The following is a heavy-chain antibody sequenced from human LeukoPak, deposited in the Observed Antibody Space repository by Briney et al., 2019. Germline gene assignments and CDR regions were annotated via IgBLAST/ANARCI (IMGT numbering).Heavy chain of an antibody. V-gene: IGHV4-59*12. CDR2: IYYSGST. Sequence: SETLFLTCTVSGGSISSYYWSWIRQPPGKGLEWIGYIYYSGSTNYNPSLKSRVTISVDTSKNQFSLKLSSVTAADTAVYYCARGRYDFWSGYYTGNYFDYWGQGTLVTVSS. D-gene: IGHD3-3*01. J-gene: IGHJ4*02. CDR1: GGSISSYY. CDR3: ARGRYDFWSGYYTGNYFDY.